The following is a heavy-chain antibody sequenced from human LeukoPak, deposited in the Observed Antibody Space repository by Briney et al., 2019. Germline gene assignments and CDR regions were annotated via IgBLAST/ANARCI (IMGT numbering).Heavy chain of an antibody. CDR3: ARVPLAGRFQVLFDF. V-gene: IGHV1-2*02. D-gene: IGHD6-19*01. Sequence: ASVKVSCKASGYTFTDYYMHWVRQAPGQGLEWMGWINPYSGATNYAQKFQGRVTMTRDTSISTAYMELSRLRSDDTAVYYCARVPLAGRFQVLFDFWGQGALVTVPS. J-gene: IGHJ4*02. CDR1: GYTFTDYY. CDR2: INPYSGAT.